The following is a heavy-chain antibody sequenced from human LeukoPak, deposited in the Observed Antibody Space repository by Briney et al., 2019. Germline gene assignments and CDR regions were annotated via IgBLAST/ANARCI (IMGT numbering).Heavy chain of an antibody. CDR3: ARDYYDYVWGSYTRLDY. CDR1: GFTFSSYE. J-gene: IGHJ4*02. Sequence: GGSLRLSCAASGFTFSSYEMNWVRQAPGKGLEWVSYISSSGSTIYYADSVKGRFTISRDNAKNSLYLQMNSPRAEDTAVYYCARDYYDYVWGSYTRLDYWGQGTLVTVSS. CDR2: ISSSGSTI. V-gene: IGHV3-48*03. D-gene: IGHD3-16*01.